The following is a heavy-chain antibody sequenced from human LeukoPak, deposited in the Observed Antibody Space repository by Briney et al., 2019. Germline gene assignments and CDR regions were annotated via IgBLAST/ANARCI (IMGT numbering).Heavy chain of an antibody. CDR2: IYTSGST. J-gene: IGHJ4*02. V-gene: IGHV4-4*07. D-gene: IGHD5-18*01. Sequence: SETLSLTCTVSGGSISGYYWSWVRQPAGKGLEWIGRIYTSGSTNYNPSLKSRVTLSVDTSKNQFSLKLNSVTAADTAVYYCARHVEYSYGFHFDYWGQGALVTVSS. CDR1: GGSISGYY. CDR3: ARHVEYSYGFHFDY.